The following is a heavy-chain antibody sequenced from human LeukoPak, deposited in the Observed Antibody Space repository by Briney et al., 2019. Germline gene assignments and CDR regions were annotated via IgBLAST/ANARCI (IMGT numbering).Heavy chain of an antibody. D-gene: IGHD4-17*01. CDR1: GGSISSYY. V-gene: IGHV4-59*01. CDR3: ARWDGDYYFDY. CDR2: IYYSGST. J-gene: IGHJ4*02. Sequence: PSETLSLTCTVSGGSISSYYWSWIRQPPGKGLEWIGYIYYSGSTNYNPSLKSRVTISVDTSKNQFSLKLSSMTAADTAVYYCARWDGDYYFDYWGQGTLVTVSS.